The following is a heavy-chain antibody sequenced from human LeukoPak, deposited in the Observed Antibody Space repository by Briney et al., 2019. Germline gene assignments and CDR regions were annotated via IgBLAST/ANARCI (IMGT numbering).Heavy chain of an antibody. CDR3: ARVTQRDWFGDPSGEYYFDS. CDR1: GFTVTSNY. D-gene: IGHD3-10*01. V-gene: IGHV3-66*01. J-gene: IGHJ4*02. Sequence: GGSLRLSCAASGFTVTSNYMTWVRRAPGKGLECVSVIYSGGTTYYADSVKGRFTVSKDNSKNIFYLQMNRLRAEDTAVYFCARVTQRDWFGDPSGEYYFDSWGQGTLVTVSS. CDR2: IYSGGTT.